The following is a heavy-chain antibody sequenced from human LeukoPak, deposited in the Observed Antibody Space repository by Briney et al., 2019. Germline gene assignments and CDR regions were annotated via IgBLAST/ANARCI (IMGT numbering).Heavy chain of an antibody. V-gene: IGHV1-46*01. CDR1: GYTFTSYY. D-gene: IGHD2-21*01. J-gene: IGHJ3*01. CDR2: INPSGGST. Sequence: GASVKVSCKASGYTFTSYYMHWVRQAPGQGLEWMGIINPSGGSTSYAQKFQGRVTMTRDMSTSTVYMELSSLRSEDTAVYYCASSIPRPRAPPYLWGQGTMVTVSS. CDR3: ASSIPRPRAPPYL.